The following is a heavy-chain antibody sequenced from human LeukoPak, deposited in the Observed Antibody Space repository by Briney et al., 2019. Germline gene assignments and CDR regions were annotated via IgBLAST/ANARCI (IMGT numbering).Heavy chain of an antibody. CDR1: GGSISSYY. J-gene: IGHJ6*02. V-gene: IGHV4-59*01. CDR2: IYYSGST. CDR3: AREDCSSTSCYDPLLDV. D-gene: IGHD2-2*01. Sequence: SETLSLTCTVSGGSISSYYWSWIRQPPGKGLEWIGYIYYSGSTNYNPSLKSRVTTSVDTSKNQFSLKLSSVTAADTAVYYCAREDCSSTSCYDPLLDVWGQGTTVTVSS.